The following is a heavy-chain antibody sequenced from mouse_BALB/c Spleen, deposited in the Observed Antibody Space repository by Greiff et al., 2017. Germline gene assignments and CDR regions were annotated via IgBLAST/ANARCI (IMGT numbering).Heavy chain of an antibody. CDR1: GFNIKDTY. V-gene: IGHV14-3*02. J-gene: IGHJ4*01. CDR2: IDPANGNT. Sequence: VQLQQSRAELVKPGASVKLSCTASGFNIKDTYMHWVKQRPEQGLEWIGRIDPANGNTKYDPKFQGKATITADTSSNTAYLQLSSLTSEDTAVYYCARLPPLYSPYAMDYWGQGTSVTVAS. CDR3: ARLPPLYSPYAMDY. D-gene: IGHD2-12*01.